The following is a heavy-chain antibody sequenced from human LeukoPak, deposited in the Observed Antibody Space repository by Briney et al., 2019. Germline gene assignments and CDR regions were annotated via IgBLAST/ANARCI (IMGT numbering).Heavy chain of an antibody. J-gene: IGHJ6*02. CDR2: IYYSGST. V-gene: IGHV4-59*01. D-gene: IGHD1-14*01. CDR1: GGSISSYY. Sequence: SETLSLTCIVSGGSISSYYWSWIRQPPGKGLEWIGYIYYSGSTNYNPSLKSRVTISVDTSKNQFSLKLSSVTAADTAVYYCARGTSAIYGMDVWGQGTTVTVSS. CDR3: ARGTSAIYGMDV.